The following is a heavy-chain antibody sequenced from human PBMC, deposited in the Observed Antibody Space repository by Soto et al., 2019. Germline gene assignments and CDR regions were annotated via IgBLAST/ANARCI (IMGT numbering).Heavy chain of an antibody. CDR1: GYTFTSYG. J-gene: IGHJ3*02. Sequence: SVKVSCKASGYTFTSYGISWVRQAPGQGLEWMGWIIPIFGTANYAQKFQGRVTITADKSTSTAYMELSSLRSEDTAVYYCAEGPGYSYGYDAFDIWGQGTMVTVSS. V-gene: IGHV1-69*06. CDR3: AEGPGYSYGYDAFDI. CDR2: IIPIFGTA. D-gene: IGHD5-18*01.